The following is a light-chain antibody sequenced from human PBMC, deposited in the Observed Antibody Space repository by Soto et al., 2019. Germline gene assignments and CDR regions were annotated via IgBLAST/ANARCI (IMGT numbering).Light chain of an antibody. J-gene: IGLJ7*01. V-gene: IGLV1-47*01. CDR1: SSNIGSNY. CDR2: RNK. CDR3: AAWDDSLSGAV. Sequence: QAVVTQPPSASVTPGQRVTISCSGSSSNIGSNYVYWYQPLPGTAPNLLIYRNKQRPSGVPDRFSGSKSGASASLAISGLRYEAEADYYCAAWDDSLSGAVFGGGTQLTVL.